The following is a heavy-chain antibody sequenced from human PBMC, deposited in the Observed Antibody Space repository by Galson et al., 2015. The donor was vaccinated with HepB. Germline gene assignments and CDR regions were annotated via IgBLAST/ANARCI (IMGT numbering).Heavy chain of an antibody. V-gene: IGHV3-7*01. CDR1: GFTFSSYW. J-gene: IGHJ4*02. Sequence: SLRLSCAASGFTFSSYWMSWVRQAPGKGLEWVANIKQDGSEKYYVDSVKGRFTISRDNAKNSLYLQMNSLRAEDTAVYYCARDSSGYDKHGLLGGQKFDYWGQGTLVTVSS. CDR3: ARDSSGYDKHGLLGGQKFDY. D-gene: IGHD5-12*01. CDR2: IKQDGSEK.